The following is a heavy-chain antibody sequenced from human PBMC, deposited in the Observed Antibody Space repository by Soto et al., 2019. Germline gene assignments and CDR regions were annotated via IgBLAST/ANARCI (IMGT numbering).Heavy chain of an antibody. D-gene: IGHD3-16*01. CDR3: AHSNHCYNILDDYLHFAF. V-gene: IGHV2-5*02. CDR2: IYRDDDK. CDR1: GFSLSTSGAG. J-gene: IGHJ4*02. Sequence: QITLKESGPTLVKPTQTLTLTCTFSGFSLSTSGAGVGWIRQPPGKALEWLSLIYRDDDKRYSPSLKSRLIINEDTSKNQVVLTLTNVEPVDTATYFCAHSNHCYNILDDYLHFAFWGQGTLVTVSS.